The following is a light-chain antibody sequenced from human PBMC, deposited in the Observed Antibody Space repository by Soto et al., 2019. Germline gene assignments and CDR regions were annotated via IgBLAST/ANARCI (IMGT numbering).Light chain of an antibody. Sequence: EIVLTQSPGTLSLSPGERATLSCRDSRSDISSYLAWYQQKPGQAPRLLIYDASSRATGIPDRFTGSGSGTDFTLTISRLDPEDFAVFYCQQYSDSPSITFGQGTRLEIK. J-gene: IGKJ5*01. CDR2: DAS. V-gene: IGKV3-20*01. CDR3: QQYSDSPSIT. CDR1: RSDISSY.